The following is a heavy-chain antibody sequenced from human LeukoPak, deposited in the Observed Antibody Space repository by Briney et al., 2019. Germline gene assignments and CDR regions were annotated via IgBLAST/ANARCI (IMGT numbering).Heavy chain of an antibody. Sequence: GGSLRLSCAASGFTFSDYFMTWIRKAPGKGLEWISYISSSSTHTNYPDSVKGRFTISRDNAKNSLYLQMNSLRAEDTAVYYCARGNYGANSAGDYWGQGALVTVSS. V-gene: IGHV3-11*05. CDR1: GFTFSDYF. CDR3: ARGNYGANSAGDY. J-gene: IGHJ4*02. CDR2: ISSSSTHT. D-gene: IGHD4-23*01.